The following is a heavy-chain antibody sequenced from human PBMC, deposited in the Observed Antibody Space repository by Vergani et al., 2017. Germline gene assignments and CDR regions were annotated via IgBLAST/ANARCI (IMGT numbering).Heavy chain of an antibody. CDR2: IYYSGST. CDR3: ARQLGDYVWGSYRYTADFDY. J-gene: IGHJ4*02. D-gene: IGHD3-16*02. V-gene: IGHV4-39*01. Sequence: QLQLQESGPGLVKPSETLSLTCTVPGGSISSSSYYWGWIRQPPGKGLEWIGSIYYSGSTYYNPSLKSRVTISVDTSKNQFSLKLSSVTAADTAVYYCARQLGDYVWGSYRYTADFDYWGQGTLVTVSS. CDR1: GGSISSSSYY.